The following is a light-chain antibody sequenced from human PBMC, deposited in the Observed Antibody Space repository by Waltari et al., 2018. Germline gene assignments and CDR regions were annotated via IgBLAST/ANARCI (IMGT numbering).Light chain of an antibody. V-gene: IGKV4-1*01. CDR3: QQYNSYSPFT. CDR1: QSVFYSSTNKNY. CDR2: RAS. Sequence: DIVMTQSPDSLAVSLGERATLTCKSSQSVFYSSTNKNYLAWYQQKPGQAPKLLIYRASTRESGVPDRFSGSGSGTDFTLTISSLQADDFATYYCQQYNSYSPFTFGPGTKVDIK. J-gene: IGKJ3*01.